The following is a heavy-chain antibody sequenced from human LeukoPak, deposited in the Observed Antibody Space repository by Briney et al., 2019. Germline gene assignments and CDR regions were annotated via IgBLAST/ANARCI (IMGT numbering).Heavy chain of an antibody. CDR3: AKDQQLWLQSSSPFDY. D-gene: IGHD5-18*01. Sequence: GGSLRLSCAASGFTFSSYAMSWVRQAPGKGLEWVSAISGSGGSTYYADSVKGRFTISRDNSKNTLYLQMNSLRAEDTAVYYCAKDQQLWLQSSSPFDYWGQGTLVTVSS. CDR1: GFTFSSYA. J-gene: IGHJ4*02. CDR2: ISGSGGST. V-gene: IGHV3-23*01.